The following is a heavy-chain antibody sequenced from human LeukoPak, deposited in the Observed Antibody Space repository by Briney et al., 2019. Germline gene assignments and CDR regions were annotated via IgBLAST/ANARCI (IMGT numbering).Heavy chain of an antibody. CDR2: ISSNGVGT. Sequence: PGGSLRLSCAASGFTFSSYAMHWVRQAPGKGLEYVSAISSNGVGTYYANSVKGRFTISRDNSKNTLCLQMGSLRAEDMAVYYCARDSSITIFGVAYTYMDVWGKGTTVTVSS. D-gene: IGHD3-3*01. CDR1: GFTFSSYA. J-gene: IGHJ6*03. CDR3: ARDSSITIFGVAYTYMDV. V-gene: IGHV3-64*01.